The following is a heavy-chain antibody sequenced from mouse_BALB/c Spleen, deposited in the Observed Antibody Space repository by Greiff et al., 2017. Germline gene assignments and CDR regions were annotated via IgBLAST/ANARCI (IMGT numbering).Heavy chain of an antibody. CDR1: GYTFTSYY. V-gene: IGHV1S81*02. J-gene: IGHJ2*01. Sequence: QVQLQQSGAELVKPGASVKLSCKASGYTFTSYYMYWVKQRPGQGLEWIGEINPSNGGTNFNEKFKGKATLTVDKSSSTAYMQLSSLTSEDSAVYYCTRSHLGYFDCWGQGTTLTVSS. CDR2: INPSNGGT. CDR3: TRSHLGYFDC.